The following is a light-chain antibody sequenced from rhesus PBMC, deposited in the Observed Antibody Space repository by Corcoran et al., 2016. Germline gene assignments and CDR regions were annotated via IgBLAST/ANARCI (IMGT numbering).Light chain of an antibody. CDR2: FAS. J-gene: IGKJ4*01. V-gene: IGKV2-91*01. Sequence: DIVMTQTPLSLPVTPGEPASISCRSSRSLLHSNGYTSLYWFLQKPGQSPQVLMYFASYRASGVPARFSGSGSGTAVTREISGEEAEDIGVYYCMQGAQLPLTFGGGTKVEI. CDR1: RSLLHSNGYTS. CDR3: MQGAQLPLT.